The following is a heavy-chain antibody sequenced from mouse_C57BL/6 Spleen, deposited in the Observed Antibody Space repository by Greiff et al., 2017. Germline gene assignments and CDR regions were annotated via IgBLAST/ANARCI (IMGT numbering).Heavy chain of an antibody. J-gene: IGHJ1*03. CDR1: GYTFTSYG. CDR3: AGYYYGSSPYFDV. D-gene: IGHD1-1*01. CDR2: IYPRSGNT. V-gene: IGHV1-81*01. Sequence: VQLQQSGAELARPGASVKLSCKASGYTFTSYGISWVKQRTGQGLEWIGEIYPRSGNTYYNEKFKGKATLTADKSSSTAYMELRSLTSEDSAVYFCAGYYYGSSPYFDVWGTGTTVTVSS.